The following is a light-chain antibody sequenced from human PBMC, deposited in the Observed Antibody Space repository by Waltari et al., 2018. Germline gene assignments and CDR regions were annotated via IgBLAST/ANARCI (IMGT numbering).Light chain of an antibody. CDR2: DAS. V-gene: IGKV1-33*01. J-gene: IGKJ3*01. CDR1: QPITNY. CDR3: QRYDNLPIFA. Sequence: DIQLTQSPPSLSASVGDRVTITCRASQPITNYLNWYQQKPGKAPKLLIHDASKLETGGPSRFSGSQSGTHFTLTISSLQPEDIGTYYCQRYDNLPIFAFGPGTKVEI.